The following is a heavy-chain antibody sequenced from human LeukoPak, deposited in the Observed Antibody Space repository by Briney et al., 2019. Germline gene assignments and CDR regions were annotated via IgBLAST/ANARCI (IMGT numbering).Heavy chain of an antibody. CDR3: ARAHNWKYGTFDY. V-gene: IGHV3-48*03. J-gene: IGHJ4*02. CDR2: ISSSGSTI. D-gene: IGHD1-7*01. CDR1: GFTFSSYE. Sequence: GGSLRLSCAASGFTFSSYEMNWVRQAPGKGLEWVSYISSSGSTIYYADSVKGRFTISRDNAKNSLYLQMNSLRAEDTAVYYCARAHNWKYGTFDYWGQGTLVTVSS.